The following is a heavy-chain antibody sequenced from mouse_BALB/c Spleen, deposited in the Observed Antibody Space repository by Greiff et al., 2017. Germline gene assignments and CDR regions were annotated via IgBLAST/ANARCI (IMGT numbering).Heavy chain of an antibody. CDR1: GFTFSSYA. Sequence: EVQRVESGGGLVKPGGSLKLSCAASGFTFSSYAMSWVRQTPEKRLEWVASISSGGSTYYPDSVKGRFTISRDNARNILYLQMSSLRSEDTAMYYCARGGNYHAMDYWGQGTSVTVSS. CDR2: ISSGGST. CDR3: ARGGNYHAMDY. V-gene: IGHV5-6-5*01. J-gene: IGHJ4*01. D-gene: IGHD2-1*01.